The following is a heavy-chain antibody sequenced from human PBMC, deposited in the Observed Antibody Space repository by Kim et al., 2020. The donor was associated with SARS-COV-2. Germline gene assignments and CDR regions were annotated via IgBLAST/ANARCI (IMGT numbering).Heavy chain of an antibody. Sequence: SETLSLTCTVSGGSISSSSYYLGWIRQPPGKGLEWIGSIYYSGSTYYNPSLKSRVTISVDTSKNQFSLKLSSVTAADTAVYYCARHPPYYSSSWDNWFDPWGQGTLVTVSS. J-gene: IGHJ5*02. D-gene: IGHD6-13*01. V-gene: IGHV4-39*01. CDR2: IYYSGST. CDR3: ARHPPYYSSSWDNWFDP. CDR1: GGSISSSSYY.